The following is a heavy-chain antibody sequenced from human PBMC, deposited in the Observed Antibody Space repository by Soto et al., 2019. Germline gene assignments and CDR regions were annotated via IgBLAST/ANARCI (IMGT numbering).Heavy chain of an antibody. CDR2: IYYSGST. D-gene: IGHD1-26*01. V-gene: IGHV4-59*01. CDR3: ARGGLIVGATRPDDAFDI. CDR1: GGPISSYY. J-gene: IGHJ3*02. Sequence: TLSVTGTVSGGPISSYYWSLIRQPPGKGMEWIGYIYYSGSTNYNPPLKSRVTISVDTSKHQFSLKLSSVTAADTAVYYCARGGLIVGATRPDDAFDIWGQGTMVTVSS.